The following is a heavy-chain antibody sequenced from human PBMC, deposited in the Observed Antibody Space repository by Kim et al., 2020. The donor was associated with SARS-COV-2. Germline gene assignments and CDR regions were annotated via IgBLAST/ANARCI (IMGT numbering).Heavy chain of an antibody. V-gene: IGHV4-31*03. J-gene: IGHJ4*02. CDR3: ARRSGSYYNLDY. CDR2: IFYSGST. CDR1: GGSISSGGYY. D-gene: IGHD3-10*01. Sequence: SETLSLTCTVSGGSISSGGYYWSWIRQHPGKGLEWIGYIFYSGSTYYNPSLKSRVTISVDTSKNQFSLSLSSVTAADTAVYFCARRSGSYYNLDYWGQGTLVTVSS.